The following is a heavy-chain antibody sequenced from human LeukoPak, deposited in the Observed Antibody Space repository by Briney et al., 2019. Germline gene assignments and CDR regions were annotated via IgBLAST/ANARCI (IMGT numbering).Heavy chain of an antibody. CDR1: EGTFSSYA. CDR3: ARGGGDYVWGYFDL. V-gene: IGHV1-69*01. Sequence: ASVKVSCTASEGTFSSYAISWVRQAPGQGLEWMGGIIPIFGTANYAQKFQGRVTITADESTSTAYMELSSLRSEDTAVYYCARGGGDYVWGYFDLWGRGTLVTVSS. J-gene: IGHJ2*01. CDR2: IIPIFGTA. D-gene: IGHD3-16*01.